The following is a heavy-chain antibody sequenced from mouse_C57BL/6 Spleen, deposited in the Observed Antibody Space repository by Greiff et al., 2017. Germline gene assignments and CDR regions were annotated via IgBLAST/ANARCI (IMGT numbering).Heavy chain of an antibody. CDR1: GFTFSSYA. J-gene: IGHJ2*01. D-gene: IGHD3-3*01. Sequence: DVKLVESGGGLVKPGGSLKLSCAASGFTFSSYAMSWVRQTPEKRLEWVATISDGGSYTYYPDNVKGRFTISRDNAKNNLYLQMSHLKSEDTAMYYCARPGDAYYFDYWGQGTTLTVSS. V-gene: IGHV5-4*03. CDR2: ISDGGSYT. CDR3: ARPGDAYYFDY.